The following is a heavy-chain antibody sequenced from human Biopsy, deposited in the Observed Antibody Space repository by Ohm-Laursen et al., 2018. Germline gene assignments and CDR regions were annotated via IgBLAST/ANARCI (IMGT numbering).Heavy chain of an antibody. V-gene: IGHV3-33*01. Sequence: SSLRLSCAASGFSFSSYGMHWVRQAPGKGLEWVAVLWYDGTNKYYADSVKGRFTISRDNSKNTLYPQMNSLRAEDAAMYYCARPTNARAGGAPFDIWGQGTMVTVSS. CDR3: ARPTNARAGGAPFDI. D-gene: IGHD1-1*01. J-gene: IGHJ3*02. CDR2: LWYDGTNK. CDR1: GFSFSSYG.